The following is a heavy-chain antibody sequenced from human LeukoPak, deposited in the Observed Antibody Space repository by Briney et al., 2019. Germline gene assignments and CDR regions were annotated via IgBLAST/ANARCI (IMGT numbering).Heavy chain of an antibody. V-gene: IGHV3-7*03. CDR1: GFTFSNYW. J-gene: IGHJ4*02. CDR2: INQDGSGK. D-gene: IGHD6-6*01. Sequence: PGGSLRLSCAASGFTFSNYWMSWVRQAPGKGLEWVANINQDGSGKYYVDSVKGRFTISRDNAKNSLHLQMNSLRAEDTAVYYCAKIEYSSSSLGFDYWGQGTLVTVSS. CDR3: AKIEYSSSSLGFDY.